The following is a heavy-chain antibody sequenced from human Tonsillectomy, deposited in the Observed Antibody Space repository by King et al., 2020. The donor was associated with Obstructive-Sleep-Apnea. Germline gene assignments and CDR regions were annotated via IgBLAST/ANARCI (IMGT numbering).Heavy chain of an antibody. CDR2: IIPILGIA. Sequence: QLVQSGAEVKKPGSSVKVSCKASGGTFSSYAISWVRQAPGQGLEWVGGIIPILGIANYAQKFQGRVTITADKSTSTAYMELSSLRSEDTAVYYCARDVGGGGGYCTKGVCYTKKNNWFDPWGQGTLVTVSS. CDR1: GGTFSSYA. J-gene: IGHJ5*02. D-gene: IGHD2-8*01. V-gene: IGHV1-69*09. CDR3: ARDVGGGGGYCTKGVCYTKKNNWFDP.